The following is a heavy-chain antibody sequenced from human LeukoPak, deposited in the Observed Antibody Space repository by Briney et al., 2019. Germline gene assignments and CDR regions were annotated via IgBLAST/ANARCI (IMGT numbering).Heavy chain of an antibody. Sequence: PSETLSLTCTVSGGSISSYYWSWIRQPPGKGLEWIGYIYYSGSTNYNPSLRSRVTISVDTSKNQFSLKLNSVTAADTAVYYCTRAGGYSYGSHYWGQGTLVTVSS. CDR1: GGSISSYY. V-gene: IGHV4-59*01. CDR2: IYYSGST. D-gene: IGHD5-18*01. CDR3: TRAGGYSYGSHY. J-gene: IGHJ4*02.